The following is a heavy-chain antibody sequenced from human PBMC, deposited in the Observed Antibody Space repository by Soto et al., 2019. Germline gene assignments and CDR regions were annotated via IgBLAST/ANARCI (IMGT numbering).Heavy chain of an antibody. CDR3: ARDEGGYDILTGYYKAHHFDY. J-gene: IGHJ4*02. Sequence: ASVKVSCKASGYTFTHFYITWVRQAPGQGLEWMGAISPHNFNTNYAQKFRGRVTLTTEKSTNTAYMDLRSLTSDGTAVYYCARDEGGYDILTGYYKAHHFDYWGQGVPVTVSS. D-gene: IGHD3-9*01. V-gene: IGHV1-18*01. CDR2: ISPHNFNT. CDR1: GYTFTHFY.